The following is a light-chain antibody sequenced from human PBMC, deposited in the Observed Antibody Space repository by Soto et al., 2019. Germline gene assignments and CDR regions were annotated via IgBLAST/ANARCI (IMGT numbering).Light chain of an antibody. V-gene: IGKV1-5*01. Sequence: DRQMTQSPSTLSSSVENRVTVTCRASQSISSWLAWYQQKPGKAPKLLIYDASSLESGVPSRFSGSGSGTEFTLTISSLQPDDFATYYCQQYNSYSWTFGQGTQVEIK. CDR2: DAS. CDR3: QQYNSYSWT. CDR1: QSISSW. J-gene: IGKJ1*01.